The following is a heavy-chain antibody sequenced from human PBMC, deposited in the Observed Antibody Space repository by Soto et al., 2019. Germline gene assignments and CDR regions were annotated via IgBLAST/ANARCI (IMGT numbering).Heavy chain of an antibody. CDR2: ISYDGSNK. V-gene: IGHV3-30*03. CDR3: APVRGAEGNFDD. D-gene: IGHD1-26*01. Sequence: QVQLVESGGGVVQPGRSLRLSCAASGFTFSSYGMHWVRQAPGKGLEWVAVISYDGSNKYYADSVKGRFTISRDNSKNTLYLQMNSLRAEDTAVYYCAPVRGAEGNFDDWGQGTLVTVSS. CDR1: GFTFSSYG. J-gene: IGHJ4*02.